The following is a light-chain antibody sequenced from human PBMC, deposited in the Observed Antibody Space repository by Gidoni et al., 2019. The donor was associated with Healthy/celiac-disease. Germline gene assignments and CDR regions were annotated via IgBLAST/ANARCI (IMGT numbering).Light chain of an antibody. V-gene: IGKV3-20*01. CDR2: GAS. J-gene: IGKJ2*01. CDR3: QQYGSSPYT. Sequence: ELVLTQSPCPLSLSPGERATLSCRASQIVSSSYLAWYQQKPGQDPRLLIYGASSGSGTDFTLTLSRLEPVDFAVYYCQQYGSSPYTFXQXTKLEIK. CDR1: QIVSSSY.